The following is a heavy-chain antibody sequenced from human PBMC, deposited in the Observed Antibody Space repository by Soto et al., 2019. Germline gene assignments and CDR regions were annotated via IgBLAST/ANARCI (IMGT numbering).Heavy chain of an antibody. Sequence: EVQLLESGGGLVQPGGSLRLSCAASGFTFSSYAMSWVRQAPGKGLEWVSAISGSGGSTYYADSVKGRFTISRDNAKNSLYLQMNSLRAEDTAVYYCASFFGVVTDYYYYGMDVWGQGTTVTVSS. CDR1: GFTFSSYA. D-gene: IGHD3-3*01. CDR2: ISGSGGST. CDR3: ASFFGVVTDYYYYGMDV. J-gene: IGHJ6*02. V-gene: IGHV3-23*01.